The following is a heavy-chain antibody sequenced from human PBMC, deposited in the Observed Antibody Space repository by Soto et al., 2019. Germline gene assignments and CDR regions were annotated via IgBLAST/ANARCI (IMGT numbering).Heavy chain of an antibody. CDR3: ARGVLTLGDYNWFDP. V-gene: IGHV4-30-4*01. Sequence: QVQLQESGPGLVKPSQTLSLTCTVSGGSISSGDYYWSWIRQPPGKGLEWIGYIYYSGSTYYNPSLKSRVTISVDTSKNQLSLKLSSVTAADTAVYYCARGVLTLGDYNWFDPWGQGTLVTVSS. CDR1: GGSISSGDYY. D-gene: IGHD4-17*01. CDR2: IYYSGST. J-gene: IGHJ5*02.